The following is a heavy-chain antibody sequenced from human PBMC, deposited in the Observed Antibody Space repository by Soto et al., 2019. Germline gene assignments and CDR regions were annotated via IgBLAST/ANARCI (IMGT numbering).Heavy chain of an antibody. CDR3: EKGMATKTAPSDY. CDR2: ISYDGSNK. CDR1: GFTFSSYG. Sequence: PGGSLRLSCAASGFTFSSYGMHWVRQAPGKGLEWVAVISYDGSNKYYADSVKGRFTISRDNSKNTLYLQMNSLRAEDTAVYYCEKGMATKTAPSDYWGQGTLVTVSS. D-gene: IGHD5-12*01. J-gene: IGHJ4*02. V-gene: IGHV3-30*18.